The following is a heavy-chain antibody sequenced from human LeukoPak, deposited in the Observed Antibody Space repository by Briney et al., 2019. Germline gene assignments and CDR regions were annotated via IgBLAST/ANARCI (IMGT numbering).Heavy chain of an antibody. V-gene: IGHV3-7*01. CDR1: GFIFSNYW. J-gene: IGHJ6*04. D-gene: IGHD3-3*01. Sequence: GGSLRLSCAGSGFIFSNYWMSWVRQAPGKGLEWVANIKQDGSEKYYVGSVKGRFTISRDNAKNSLYLQMNSLRAEDTAVYYCARVGLRFLEWSLIPSPVDVWGKGTTVTVSS. CDR2: IKQDGSEK. CDR3: ARVGLRFLEWSLIPSPVDV.